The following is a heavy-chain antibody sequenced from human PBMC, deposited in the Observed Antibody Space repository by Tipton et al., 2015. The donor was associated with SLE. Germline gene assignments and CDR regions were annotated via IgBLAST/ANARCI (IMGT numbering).Heavy chain of an antibody. CDR1: GGSISSSSYY. CDR3: ARGEYRD. V-gene: IGHV4-39*02. D-gene: IGHD3-10*01. CDR2: IYYSGST. Sequence: TLSLTCTVSGGSISSSSYYWGWIRQPPGKGLKWIGSIYYSGSTNYNPSFKRRLTISLDTSKNHFSLMLTSVTAADTAVYYCARGEYRDWGQGTLVTVSS. J-gene: IGHJ4*02.